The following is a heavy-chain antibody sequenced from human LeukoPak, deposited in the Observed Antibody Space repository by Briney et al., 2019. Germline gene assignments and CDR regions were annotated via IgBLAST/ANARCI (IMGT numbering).Heavy chain of an antibody. CDR2: INSNSGGI. J-gene: IGHJ5*02. Sequence: GASVKVSCKASGHTFTDYYMHWVRQAPGQGLEWMGWINSNSGGIYYAQKFQGRVTLTRDTSISTAYMELGWLRSDDTAVYYCARAVPVAMWGGNWLDPWGQGTLVIVSS. CDR1: GHTFTDYY. D-gene: IGHD2-2*01. V-gene: IGHV1-2*02. CDR3: ARAVPVAMWGGNWLDP.